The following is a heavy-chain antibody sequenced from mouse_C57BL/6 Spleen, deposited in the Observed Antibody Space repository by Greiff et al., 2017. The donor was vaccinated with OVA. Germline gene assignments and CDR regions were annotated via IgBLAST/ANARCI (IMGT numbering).Heavy chain of an antibody. CDR3: ARSTTVAPWYFDV. CDR2: INPSNGGT. Sequence: QVQLQQPGTELVKPGASVKLSCKASGYTFTSYWMHWVKQRPGQGLEWIGNINPSNGGTNYNGKFKGKATLTADKSSSTAYMQLSSLTSEDSAVYFCARSTTVAPWYFDVWGTGTTVTVSS. CDR1: GYTFTSYW. V-gene: IGHV1-53*01. D-gene: IGHD1-1*01. J-gene: IGHJ1*03.